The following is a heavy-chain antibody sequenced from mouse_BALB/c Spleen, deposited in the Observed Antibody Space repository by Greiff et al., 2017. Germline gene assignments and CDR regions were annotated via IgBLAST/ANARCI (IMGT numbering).Heavy chain of an antibody. CDR1: GFSLTGYG. V-gene: IGHV2-6-7*01. J-gene: IGHJ4*01. CDR2: IWGGGST. Sequence: VQLQESGPGLVAPSQSLSITCTVSGFSLTGYGVNWVRQPPGKGLEWLGMIWGGGSTDYNSALKSRLSISKDNSKSQVFLKMNSLQTDDTARYYCARDLGGYDLYYAMDYWGQGTSVTVSS. D-gene: IGHD2-2*01. CDR3: ARDLGGYDLYYAMDY.